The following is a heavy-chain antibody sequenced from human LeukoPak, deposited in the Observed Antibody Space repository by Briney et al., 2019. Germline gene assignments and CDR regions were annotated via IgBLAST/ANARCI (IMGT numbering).Heavy chain of an antibody. D-gene: IGHD3-10*01. V-gene: IGHV3-11*01. CDR2: ISDSGSTI. Sequence: GGSLRRSCAASEFVFSDYYMSWIRQAPGKGLEWVSYISDSGSTIYYADSVKGRFTISRDNVKNSLYLQMNGLRAEDTAVYYCAREMEGDYGSGTFFDLWGQGNMVTVSS. J-gene: IGHJ4*02. CDR3: AREMEGDYGSGTFFDL. CDR1: EFVFSDYY.